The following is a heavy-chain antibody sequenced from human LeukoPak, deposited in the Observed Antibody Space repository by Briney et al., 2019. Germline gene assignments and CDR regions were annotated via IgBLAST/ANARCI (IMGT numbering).Heavy chain of an antibody. Sequence: GGSLRLSCAASGFTFSSYSMNWVRQAPGKGLEWVSSISTSSIYIYYADSVKGRFTISRDNAKNSLYLQMNSLRAEDTAVYYCARDLMGIAYRGAFYYWGQGTLVTVSS. CDR1: GFTFSSYS. V-gene: IGHV3-21*04. J-gene: IGHJ4*02. CDR3: ARDLMGIAYRGAFYY. CDR2: ISTSSIYI. D-gene: IGHD6-13*01.